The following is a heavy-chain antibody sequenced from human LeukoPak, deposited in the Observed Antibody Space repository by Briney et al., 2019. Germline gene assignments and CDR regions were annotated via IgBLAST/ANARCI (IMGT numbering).Heavy chain of an antibody. CDR2: IYYSGST. J-gene: IGHJ4*02. D-gene: IGHD3-22*01. Sequence: PSETLSLTCTVSGGSINSYYWSWIRQPPGKGLEWIGYIYYSGSTNYNPSLKSRVTISVDTSKNQFSLKLSSVTAADTAVYYCARDAKKYYYDSSGYLYWGQGTLVTVSS. CDR1: GGSINSYY. V-gene: IGHV4-59*12. CDR3: ARDAKKYYYDSSGYLY.